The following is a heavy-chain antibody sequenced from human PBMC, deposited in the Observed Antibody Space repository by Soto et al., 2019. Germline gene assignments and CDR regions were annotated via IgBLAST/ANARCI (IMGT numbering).Heavy chain of an antibody. V-gene: IGHV1-69*06. Sequence: GASVKVSCKASGCTFSSYAISWVRQAPGQGLEWMGGIIPIFGTANYAQKFQGRVTITADKSTSTAYMELSSLRSEDTAVYYCAILVVIAGGTSWFDPWGQGTLVTVSS. CDR1: GCTFSSYA. J-gene: IGHJ5*02. D-gene: IGHD3-22*01. CDR2: IIPIFGTA. CDR3: AILVVIAGGTSWFDP.